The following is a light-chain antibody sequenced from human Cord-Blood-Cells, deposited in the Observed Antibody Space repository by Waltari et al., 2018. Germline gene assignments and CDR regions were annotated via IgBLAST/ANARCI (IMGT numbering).Light chain of an antibody. CDR1: QSVSSY. CDR2: DAS. J-gene: IGKJ5*01. Sequence: EIVLTQSPATLSLSPGERATLSCRASQSVSSYLAWYQQKPCQAPRLLIYDASNRATGIPAMFSCSGSGTDFSLTISSLEPEDFAVYYCQQRSNWITFGQGTRLDIK. V-gene: IGKV3-11*01. CDR3: QQRSNWIT.